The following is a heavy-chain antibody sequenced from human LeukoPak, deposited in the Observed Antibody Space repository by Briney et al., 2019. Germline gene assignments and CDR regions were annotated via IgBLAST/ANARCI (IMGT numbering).Heavy chain of an antibody. Sequence: GASVKVSCKTSGYTFTGYYIHWVRQAPGQGLEGMGWINPTNGGKNYAQNFQGRVTMTRDTSISTAYMELSGLRSYDTAIYYCARQTIRPFDYWGQGTLVTV. D-gene: IGHD3-9*01. J-gene: IGHJ4*02. V-gene: IGHV1-2*02. CDR2: INPTNGGK. CDR1: GYTFTGYY. CDR3: ARQTIRPFDY.